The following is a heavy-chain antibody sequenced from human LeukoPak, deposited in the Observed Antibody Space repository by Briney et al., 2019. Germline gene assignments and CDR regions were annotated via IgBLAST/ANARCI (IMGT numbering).Heavy chain of an antibody. V-gene: IGHV3-30*02. CDR1: GFTFSSYG. CDR3: AKDWARHIVVVTANNFDY. J-gene: IGHJ4*02. Sequence: GGSLRLSCAASGFTFSSYGMHWVRQAPGKGLEWVAFIRYDGSNKYYADSVKGRFTISRDNSKNTLYLQMNSLRAEDTAVYYCAKDWARHIVVVTANNFDYWGQGTLVTVSS. D-gene: IGHD2-21*02. CDR2: IRYDGSNK.